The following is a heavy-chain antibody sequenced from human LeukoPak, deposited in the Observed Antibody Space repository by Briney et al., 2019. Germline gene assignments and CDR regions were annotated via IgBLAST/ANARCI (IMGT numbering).Heavy chain of an antibody. D-gene: IGHD2-2*01. CDR2: IIPIFGTA. CDR1: GGTFSSYA. V-gene: IGHV1-69*13. J-gene: IGHJ5*02. Sequence: SVKVSCKASGGTFSSYAISWVRQAPGQGLEWMGGIIPIFGTANYAQKFQGRVTITADESTSTAYMELSSLRSEDTAVYYCARDVRHRYCSSNNCYRGWFDPWGQGTLVTVAS. CDR3: ARDVRHRYCSSNNCYRGWFDP.